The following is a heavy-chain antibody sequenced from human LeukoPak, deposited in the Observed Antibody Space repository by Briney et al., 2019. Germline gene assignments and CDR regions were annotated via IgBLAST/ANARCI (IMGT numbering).Heavy chain of an antibody. D-gene: IGHD1-26*01. Sequence: PSETLSLSCTVSGGSITNYYFSWIRQSPGKGLEWIGYVYYSGSTNYNPSLKSRVTISVDTSQNQFSLKLNSVTAADTAVYYWARWEPGDGKWGQGALVTVSS. V-gene: IGHV4-59*01. J-gene: IGHJ4*02. CDR3: ARWEPGDGK. CDR1: GGSITNYY. CDR2: VYYSGST.